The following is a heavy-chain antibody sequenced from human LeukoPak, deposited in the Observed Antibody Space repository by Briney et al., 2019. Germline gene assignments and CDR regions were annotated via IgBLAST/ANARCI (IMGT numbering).Heavy chain of an antibody. V-gene: IGHV3-30-3*01. J-gene: IGHJ4*02. D-gene: IGHD6-6*01. Sequence: GRSLRLSCAASGFTFSSYAMHWVRQAPGKGLQWVAVISYDGSNKYYADSVKGRFIISRDNSKNTLYLQMNSLRAEDTAVYYCAIIAARREDYWGQGTLVTVSS. CDR3: AIIAARREDY. CDR1: GFTFSSYA. CDR2: ISYDGSNK.